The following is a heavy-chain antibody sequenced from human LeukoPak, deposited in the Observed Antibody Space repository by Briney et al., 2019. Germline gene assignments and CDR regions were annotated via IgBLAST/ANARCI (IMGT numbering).Heavy chain of an antibody. Sequence: SETLSLTCTVSGGSISSYHWSWIRQPPGKGLEWIGYIYYSGSTNYNPSLKSRVTISVDTSKNQFSLKLSSVTAADTAVYYCARDSDCSGGSCYFDYWGQGTLVTVSS. CDR3: ARDSDCSGGSCYFDY. J-gene: IGHJ4*02. V-gene: IGHV4-59*01. CDR2: IYYSGST. D-gene: IGHD2-15*01. CDR1: GGSISSYH.